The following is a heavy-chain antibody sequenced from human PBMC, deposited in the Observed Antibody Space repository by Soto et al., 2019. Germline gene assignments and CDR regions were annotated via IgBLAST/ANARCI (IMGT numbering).Heavy chain of an antibody. J-gene: IGHJ4*02. CDR3: ARLHSLPAAINGGDY. CDR2: IIPIFGTA. D-gene: IGHD2-2*01. V-gene: IGHV1-69*01. Sequence: QVQLVQSGAAVKKPGSSVKVSCKASGGTFSSYAISWVRQAPGQGLEWMGGIIPIFGTANYAQKFQGRVTITEDESPSTAYMEQSSLRTEDTAVYYWARLHSLPAAINGGDYWGQGTLVTVSS. CDR1: GGTFSSYA.